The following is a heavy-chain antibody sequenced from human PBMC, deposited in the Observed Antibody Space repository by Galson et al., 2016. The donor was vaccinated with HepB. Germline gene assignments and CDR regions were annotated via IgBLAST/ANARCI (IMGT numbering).Heavy chain of an antibody. CDR1: GGSINTGAYY. J-gene: IGHJ5*02. D-gene: IGHD2-2*01. CDR2: IYRGGST. CDR3: ARATADLAVVPAALGFDP. Sequence: TLSLTCTVSGGSINTGAYYWTWIRQHPGKGLEWIGYIYRGGSTYYNPSLKSRINMSLDTSKNQFSLRLSSVAAADTAFYFCARATADLAVVPAALGFDPWGQGILVTVSS. V-gene: IGHV4-31*03.